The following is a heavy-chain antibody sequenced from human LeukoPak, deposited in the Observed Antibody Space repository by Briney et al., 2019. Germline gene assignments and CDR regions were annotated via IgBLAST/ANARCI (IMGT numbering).Heavy chain of an antibody. J-gene: IGHJ4*02. CDR1: GYSISSGYY. Sequence: SETLSLTCTVSGYSISSGYYWGWIRQPPGKGLEWIGSIYHSGSTYYNPSLKSRVTISVDTSKNQFSLKLSSVTAADTAVYYCARDDLDYGGDAGFDYWGQGALVTVSS. V-gene: IGHV4-38-2*02. CDR3: ARDDLDYGGDAGFDY. D-gene: IGHD4-23*01. CDR2: IYHSGST.